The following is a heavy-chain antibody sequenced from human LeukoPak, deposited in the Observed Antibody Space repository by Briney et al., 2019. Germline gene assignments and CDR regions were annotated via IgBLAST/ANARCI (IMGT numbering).Heavy chain of an antibody. Sequence: ASVKVSCKASGYTFTGYYMHWVRQAPGKGLGWMGGFDPEDGETIYAQKFQGRVTMTEDTSTDTAYMELSSLRSEDTAVYYCATRGIRWFGELPYYYYYMDVWGKGTTVTVSS. CDR3: ATRGIRWFGELPYYYYYMDV. CDR2: FDPEDGET. CDR1: GYTFTGYY. V-gene: IGHV1-24*01. D-gene: IGHD3-10*01. J-gene: IGHJ6*03.